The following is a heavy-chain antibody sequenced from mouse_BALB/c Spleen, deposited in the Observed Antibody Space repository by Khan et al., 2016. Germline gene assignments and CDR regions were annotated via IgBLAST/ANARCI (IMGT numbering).Heavy chain of an antibody. D-gene: IGHD2-2*01. Sequence: VQLKESGPGLVKPSQSLSLTCTVTGYSITSDYAWNWIRQFPGNKLEWMGYISYSGSTSYNPSLKSRISITRDTSKNQFFLQLNSVTTEDTATYYCARRGYDASYFVYWGQGTTLPVAS. J-gene: IGHJ2*01. CDR2: ISYSGST. V-gene: IGHV3-2*02. CDR1: GYSITSDYA. CDR3: ARRGYDASYFVY.